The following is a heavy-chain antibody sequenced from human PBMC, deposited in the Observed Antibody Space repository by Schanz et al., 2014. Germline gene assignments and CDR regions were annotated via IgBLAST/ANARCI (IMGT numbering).Heavy chain of an antibody. CDR1: GYTFNNYG. Sequence: QVQLVQSGAEVKKPGASVKVSCKASGYTFNNYGIAWVRQAPGQGLEWMGWINVHHGNTNHAQKFQGRVTMTTDTSTSTAYMELRSLRSDDTAVYYCARDNLVSSSWYNYYGMDVWGQGTTVTVSS. CDR2: INVHHGNT. V-gene: IGHV1-18*01. CDR3: ARDNLVSSSWYNYYGMDV. D-gene: IGHD6-13*01. J-gene: IGHJ6*02.